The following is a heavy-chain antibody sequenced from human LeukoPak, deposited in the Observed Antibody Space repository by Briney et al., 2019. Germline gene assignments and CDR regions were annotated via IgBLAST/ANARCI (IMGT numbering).Heavy chain of an antibody. D-gene: IGHD4-11*01. CDR1: GFTFSSYW. CDR3: ARDSTRGYFDY. Sequence: GGSLRHSCAASGFTFSSYWMHWVRQAPGKGLVWVSRINSDGSSTSYADSVKGRFTISRDNAKNTLYLQMNSLRAEDTAVYYCARDSTRGYFDYWGQGTLVTVSS. V-gene: IGHV3-74*01. CDR2: INSDGSST. J-gene: IGHJ4*02.